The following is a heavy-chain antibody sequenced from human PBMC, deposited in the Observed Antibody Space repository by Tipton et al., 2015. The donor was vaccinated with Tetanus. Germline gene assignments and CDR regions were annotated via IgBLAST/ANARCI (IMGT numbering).Heavy chain of an antibody. CDR2: IKQDGSEK. CDR3: AREDPIAVAGKTYYYMDV. D-gene: IGHD6-19*01. V-gene: IGHV3-7*01. J-gene: IGHJ6*03. CDR1: GLTFSSYW. Sequence: SLRLSCAASGLTFSSYWMSWVRQAPGKGLEWVANIKQDGSEKYYVDSVKGRFTISRDNAKNSLYLQMNSLRAEDTAVYYCAREDPIAVAGKTYYYMDVWGKGTTVTVSS.